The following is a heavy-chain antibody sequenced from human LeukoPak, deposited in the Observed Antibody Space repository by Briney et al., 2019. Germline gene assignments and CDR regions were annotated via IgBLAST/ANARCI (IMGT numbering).Heavy chain of an antibody. CDR3: ARGPTISETGYFDY. Sequence: SETLSLTCAVYGGSLSAYYWSWIRQSPGKGLQWIAEVNHRGDTNYNPSVKGRVTISVDTSKNQFSLKVTSLTAADTAVYYCARGPTISETGYFDYWGQGTLVTVSS. J-gene: IGHJ4*03. CDR1: GGSLSAYY. CDR2: VNHRGDT. V-gene: IGHV4-34*01. D-gene: IGHD1-1*01.